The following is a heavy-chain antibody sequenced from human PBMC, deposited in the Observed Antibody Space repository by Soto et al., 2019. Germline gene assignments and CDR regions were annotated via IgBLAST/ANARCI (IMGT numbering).Heavy chain of an antibody. V-gene: IGHV4-39*01. CDR1: GGSISSSSYY. CDR3: ARQEMATTNYFDY. D-gene: IGHD1-1*01. Sequence: QLQLQESGPGLVKPSETLSLTCTVSGGSISSSSYYWGWIRQPPGKGLEWIGSIYYSGSTYYNPSLKSRVTISVDTSKNQFSLKLSSVTAADMAVYYCARQEMATTNYFDYWGQGTLVTVSS. J-gene: IGHJ4*02. CDR2: IYYSGST.